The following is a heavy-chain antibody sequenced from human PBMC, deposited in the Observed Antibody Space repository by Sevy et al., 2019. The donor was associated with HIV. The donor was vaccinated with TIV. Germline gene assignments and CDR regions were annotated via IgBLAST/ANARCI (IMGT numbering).Heavy chain of an antibody. D-gene: IGHD2-2*01. J-gene: IGHJ4*02. CDR1: GYTFYNYW. V-gene: IGHV5-51*01. CDR3: ARYPIVVVPAAEYYCDY. CDR2: IYPGDSGT. Sequence: GESLKISCRGSGYTFYNYWIGWVRLIPGKGLEWMRAIYPGDSGTSDSPSFQGQVTMSAAKSSSTAYLQWISLKTSDSAIYYCARYPIVVVPAAEYYCDYWGQGTLVTVSS.